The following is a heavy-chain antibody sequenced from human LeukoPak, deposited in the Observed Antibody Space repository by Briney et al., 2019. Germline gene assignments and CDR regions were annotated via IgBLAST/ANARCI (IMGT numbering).Heavy chain of an antibody. D-gene: IGHD2-2*01. V-gene: IGHV3-30*18. J-gene: IGHJ4*02. CDR2: ISYDGSNK. CDR3: AKDLLCSSTSCYGSGYFDS. Sequence: TGGSLRLSCAASGFTLSSYGMHWVRQAPGKGLEWAAIISYDGSNKYYADSVKGRFTISRDNSKNTLYLQMNSLRPEDTAVYYCAKDLLCSSTSCYGSGYFDSGGQGTLVTVSS. CDR1: GFTLSSYG.